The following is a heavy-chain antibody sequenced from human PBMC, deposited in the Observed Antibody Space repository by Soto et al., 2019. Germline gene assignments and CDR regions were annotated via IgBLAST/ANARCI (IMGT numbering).Heavy chain of an antibody. D-gene: IGHD2-2*01. Sequence: QVQLQQWGAGLLKPSETLSLTCAVYGGSFSGYYWSWIRQPPGKGLEWIGEINHSGSTNYNPSLKSRVTISVDTSKIQFSLKLSSVTAADTAVYYCARGGIIVVVPAAPKLYYYYGMDVWGQGTTVTVSS. CDR3: ARGGIIVVVPAAPKLYYYYGMDV. V-gene: IGHV4-34*01. J-gene: IGHJ6*02. CDR2: INHSGST. CDR1: GGSFSGYY.